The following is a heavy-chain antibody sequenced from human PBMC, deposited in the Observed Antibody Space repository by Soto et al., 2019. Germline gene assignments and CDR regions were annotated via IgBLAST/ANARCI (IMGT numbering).Heavy chain of an antibody. V-gene: IGHV3-7*01. CDR1: GFTFSTYW. D-gene: IGHD3-16*01. Sequence: VQLVASGGGLVQPGGSLRLSCAASGFTFSTYWMTWVRQPPGKGLEWVANMDQDGSETYYVDSVRGRFTVSRDNAKNSLYLQMNSLRVEDTAVYYCVCGGNFFIYWGQGTLVTVSP. J-gene: IGHJ4*02. CDR2: MDQDGSET. CDR3: VCGGNFFIY.